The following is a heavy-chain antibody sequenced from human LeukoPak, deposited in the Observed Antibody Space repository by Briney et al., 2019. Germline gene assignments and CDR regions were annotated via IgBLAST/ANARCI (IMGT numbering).Heavy chain of an antibody. CDR1: GGSISSYY. CDR2: IYYSGST. CDR3: ARLSTSWYNWFDP. D-gene: IGHD2-2*01. Sequence: SETLSLTCTVSGGSISSYYWSWIRQPPGKGLGWIGYIYYSGSTNYNPSLKSRVTISVDTSKNQFSLKLSSVTAADTAVYYCARLSTSWYNWFDPWGQGTLVTVSS. J-gene: IGHJ5*02. V-gene: IGHV4-59*01.